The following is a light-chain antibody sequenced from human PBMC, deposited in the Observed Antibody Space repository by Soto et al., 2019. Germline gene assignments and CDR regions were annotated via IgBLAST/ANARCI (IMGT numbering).Light chain of an antibody. CDR2: GAS. J-gene: IGKJ3*01. CDR1: QSVSSN. Sequence: EIVMTQSPATLSVSPGERATLSCRASQSVSSNLAWYQQKPGQAPRLLIYGASTRATCIPARFSGSGSGTEFTLTISSLQSEDFAVYYCQQYNNWPLFTFGPGTKVDIK. V-gene: IGKV3-15*01. CDR3: QQYNNWPLFT.